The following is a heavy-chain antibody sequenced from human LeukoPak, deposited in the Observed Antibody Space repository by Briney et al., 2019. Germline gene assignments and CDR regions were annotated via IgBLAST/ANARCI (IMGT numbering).Heavy chain of an antibody. V-gene: IGHV1-69*05. CDR1: GGTFSSYA. Sequence: ASVKVSCKASGGTFSSYAISWVRQAPGQGLEWMGGIIPIFGTANYAQKFQGRVTITTDESTSTAYMELSSLRSEDTAVYYCARPSITIFGLVISDAFDIWGQGTMVTVSS. D-gene: IGHD3-3*01. CDR3: ARPSITIFGLVISDAFDI. CDR2: IIPIFGTA. J-gene: IGHJ3*02.